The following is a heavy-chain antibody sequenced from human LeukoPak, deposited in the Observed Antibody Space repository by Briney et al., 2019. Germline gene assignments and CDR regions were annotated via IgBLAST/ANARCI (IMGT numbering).Heavy chain of an antibody. CDR1: GGTFSSYA. CDR2: IIPIFGTA. D-gene: IGHD2-15*01. V-gene: IGHV1-69*13. CDR3: ASGEVGVVYRAGGRYYYYYHAMDV. Sequence: SVKVSCKASGGTFSSYAISWVRQAPGQGLEWMGGIIPIFGTANYAQKFQGRVTITADESTSTAYMELSSLRSDDTAVYYCASGEVGVVYRAGGRYYYYYHAMDVWGQGTTVTVSS. J-gene: IGHJ6*02.